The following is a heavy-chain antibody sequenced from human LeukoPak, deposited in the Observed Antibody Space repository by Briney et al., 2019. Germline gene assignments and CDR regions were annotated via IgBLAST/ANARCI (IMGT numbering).Heavy chain of an antibody. Sequence: GGSLRLSCAASGFTFSNYAMHWVRQAPGKGLEWVAVIWYDGSNKYYADSVKGRFTISRDNSKNTLYLQMNSLRAEDTAVYYCAKGELELRPDAFDIWGQGTMVTVSS. J-gene: IGHJ3*02. CDR1: GFTFSNYA. D-gene: IGHD1-7*01. CDR2: IWYDGSNK. CDR3: AKGELELRPDAFDI. V-gene: IGHV3-33*06.